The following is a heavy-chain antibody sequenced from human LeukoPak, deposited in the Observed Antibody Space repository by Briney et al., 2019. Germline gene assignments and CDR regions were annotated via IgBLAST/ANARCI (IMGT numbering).Heavy chain of an antibody. V-gene: IGHV1-8*01. CDR2: MNPNSGNT. D-gene: IGHD6-19*01. Sequence: GASVKVSCKASGYTFTSYDINWVRQATGQGLEWMGWMNPNSGNTGYAQKFQGRVTMTRNTSISTAYMELSGLRSEDTAVYYCARAVAGPTQFDYWGQGTLVTVSS. CDR1: GYTFTSYD. J-gene: IGHJ4*02. CDR3: ARAVAGPTQFDY.